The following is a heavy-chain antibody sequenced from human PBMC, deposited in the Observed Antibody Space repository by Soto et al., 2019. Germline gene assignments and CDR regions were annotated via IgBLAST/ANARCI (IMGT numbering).Heavy chain of an antibody. Sequence: EVQLVESGGGLVQPGGSLKLSCAASGFTFSGSAMHWVRQASGHGLEWVGRIRSKANSYATAYAASVKGRFTISRDDSKNTAYLQMNSLKTEDTAVYYCTRQAIGVANINWFDPWGQGTLVTVSS. CDR1: GFTFSGSA. CDR3: TRQAIGVANINWFDP. CDR2: IRSKANSYAT. J-gene: IGHJ5*02. V-gene: IGHV3-73*01. D-gene: IGHD3-3*01.